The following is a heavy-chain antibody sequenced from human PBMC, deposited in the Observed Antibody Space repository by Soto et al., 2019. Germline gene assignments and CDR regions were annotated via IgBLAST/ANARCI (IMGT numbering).Heavy chain of an antibody. Sequence: GSLILCCAASGFSLSNNGMHWVRQAPGKGLEWVAVISYDGNNKYYADSVKGRFTISRDNSKNTVYLEMNNLRAEDTAMYYCAKGGSGNYLTYYYYYGMDVWGQGTPVTVSS. CDR3: AKGGSGNYLTYYYYYGMDV. D-gene: IGHD3-22*01. V-gene: IGHV3-30*18. CDR2: ISYDGNNK. J-gene: IGHJ6*01. CDR1: GFSLSNNG.